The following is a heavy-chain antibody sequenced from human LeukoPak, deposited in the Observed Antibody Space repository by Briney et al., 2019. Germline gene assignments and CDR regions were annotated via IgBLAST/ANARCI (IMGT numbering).Heavy chain of an antibody. Sequence: SETLSLTCTVSGSSVSSGSYYWSWIRQPPGKGLEWIGYIYYSGSTNYNPSLKSRVTISVDTSKNQFSLKLSSVTAADTAVYYCARVYGSGNFDYWGQGTLVTVSS. CDR1: GSSVSSGSYY. CDR3: ARVYGSGNFDY. V-gene: IGHV4-61*01. CDR2: IYYSGST. J-gene: IGHJ4*02. D-gene: IGHD3-10*01.